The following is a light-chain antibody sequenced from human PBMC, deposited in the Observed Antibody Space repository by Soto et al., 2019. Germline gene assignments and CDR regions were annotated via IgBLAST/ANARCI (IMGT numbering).Light chain of an antibody. CDR2: GAS. V-gene: IGKV3-20*01. J-gene: IGKJ1*01. Sequence: EIVLTQSPATLSVSPGERVILSCRASQSLGNNLAWYQQKPGQAPRLLIYGASSRATGIPDRFSGSGSGTDFTLTISRLEPEDFAVYYCQQYGSSRTFGQGTKVDIK. CDR1: QSLGNN. CDR3: QQYGSSRT.